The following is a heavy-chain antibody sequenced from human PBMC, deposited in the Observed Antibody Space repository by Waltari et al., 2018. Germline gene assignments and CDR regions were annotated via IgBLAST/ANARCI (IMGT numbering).Heavy chain of an antibody. CDR3: ARGGARYYDFWSGLFRNWFDP. D-gene: IGHD3-3*01. CDR2: INHSGST. J-gene: IGHJ5*02. CDR1: GGSFSGYY. Sequence: QVQLQQWGAGLLKPSETLSLTCAVYGGSFSGYYWSWIRQPPGKGLEWIGEINHSGSTNYNPSLKSRVTISVDTSKNQFSLKLSSVTAADTAVYYCARGGARYYDFWSGLFRNWFDPWGQGTLVTVSS. V-gene: IGHV4-34*01.